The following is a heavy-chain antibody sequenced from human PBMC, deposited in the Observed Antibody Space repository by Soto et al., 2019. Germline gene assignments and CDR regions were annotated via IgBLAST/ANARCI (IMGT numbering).Heavy chain of an antibody. Sequence: GGSLRRSCAASGFTFTRYSMNWVRQAPGKGLEWVSAISGSGGSTYYADSVKGRFTISRDNSKNTLYLQMNSLRAEDTAVYYCAKSSRGSGWYNSFDYWGQGTLVTVSS. CDR2: ISGSGGST. CDR1: GFTFTRYS. CDR3: AKSSRGSGWYNSFDY. V-gene: IGHV3-23*01. D-gene: IGHD6-19*01. J-gene: IGHJ4*02.